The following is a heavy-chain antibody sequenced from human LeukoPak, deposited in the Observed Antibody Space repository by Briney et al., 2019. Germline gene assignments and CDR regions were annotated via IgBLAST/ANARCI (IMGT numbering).Heavy chain of an antibody. J-gene: IGHJ4*02. CDR3: AKLGDTIFGVVMKPPFDY. D-gene: IGHD3-3*01. Sequence: PGGSLRLSCAASGFTFSSYAMSWVRQAPGKGLEWVSANSGSGGSTYYADSVKGRFTISRDNSKNTLYLQMNSLRAEDTAVYYCAKLGDTIFGVVMKPPFDYWGQGTLVTVSS. CDR1: GFTFSSYA. CDR2: NSGSGGST. V-gene: IGHV3-23*01.